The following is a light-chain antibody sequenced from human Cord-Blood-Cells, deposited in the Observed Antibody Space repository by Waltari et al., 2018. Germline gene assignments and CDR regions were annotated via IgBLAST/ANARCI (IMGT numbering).Light chain of an antibody. J-gene: IGLJ3*02. Sequence: QSALTQPASVSGSPGQSITISCTGTSSDVGSYNLVSWYQPHPGKAPKLMIYEGSKRPSGVSNRFSGSTSGNTASLTISGLQAEDEADYYCCSYAGSSTWVFGGGTKLTVL. CDR2: EGS. V-gene: IGLV2-23*01. CDR1: SSDVGSYNL. CDR3: CSYAGSSTWV.